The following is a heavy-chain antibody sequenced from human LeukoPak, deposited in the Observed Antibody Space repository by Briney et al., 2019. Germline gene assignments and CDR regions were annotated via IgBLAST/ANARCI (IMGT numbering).Heavy chain of an antibody. V-gene: IGHV1-69*01. CDR2: IIPIFGTA. CDR1: GGTFSSYA. J-gene: IGHJ5*02. CDR3: ARASRVVPAAMHGWFDP. D-gene: IGHD2-2*01. Sequence: SVKVSCKASGGTFSSYATSWVRQAPGQGLEWMGGIIPIFGTANYAQKFQGRVTITADESTSTAYMELSSLRSEDTAVYYCARASRVVPAAMHGWFDPWGQGTLVTVSS.